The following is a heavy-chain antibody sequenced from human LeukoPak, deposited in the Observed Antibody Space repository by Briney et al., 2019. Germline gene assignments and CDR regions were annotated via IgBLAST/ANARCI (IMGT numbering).Heavy chain of an antibody. J-gene: IGHJ3*02. CDR1: GGSISSGGYY. Sequence: EPSETLSLTCTVSGGSISSGGYYWSWIRQHPGKGLEWIGYIYYSGSTYYNPSLKSRVTISVDTSKNQFSLKLSSVTAADTAVYYCARGGRYCSSTSCYSHAFDIWGQGTMVTLSS. CDR2: IYYSGST. V-gene: IGHV4-31*03. CDR3: ARGGRYCSSTSCYSHAFDI. D-gene: IGHD2-2*01.